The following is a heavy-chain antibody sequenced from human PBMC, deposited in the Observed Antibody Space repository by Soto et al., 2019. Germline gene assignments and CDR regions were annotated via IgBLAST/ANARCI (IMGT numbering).Heavy chain of an antibody. Sequence: QVTLKESGPVLVKPTETLTLTCTVSGFSLRNERMGVGWIRQPPGKALEWLAHIFSNDEQSYSTSLKSRLTISKDTSESQVVVTMANMDPVDTASYHCGRIGYNAYGRWAFDLWGGGTLVTVSS. V-gene: IGHV2-26*01. D-gene: IGHD1-1*01. CDR2: IFSNDEQ. CDR3: GRIGYNAYGRWAFDL. J-gene: IGHJ2*01. CDR1: GFSLRNERMG.